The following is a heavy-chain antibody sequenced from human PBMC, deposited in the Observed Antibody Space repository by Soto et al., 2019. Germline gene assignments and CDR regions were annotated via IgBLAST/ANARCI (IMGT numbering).Heavy chain of an antibody. J-gene: IGHJ6*02. Sequence: QVQLVQSGAEVKKPGASVKVSCKASGYTFTSYGISWVRQAPGQGLEWMGWISAYNGNTNYAQKLQGRVTMTTDTXXSXAXXELRSLRSDDTAVYYCARGKREYSSGWYYYYGMDVWGQGTTVTVSS. CDR1: GYTFTSYG. CDR3: ARGKREYSSGWYYYYGMDV. V-gene: IGHV1-18*01. D-gene: IGHD6-19*01. CDR2: ISAYNGNT.